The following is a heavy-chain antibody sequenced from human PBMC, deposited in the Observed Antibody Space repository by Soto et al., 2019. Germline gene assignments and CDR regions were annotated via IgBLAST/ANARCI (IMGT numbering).Heavy chain of an antibody. CDR1: GGTFSSYT. V-gene: IGHV1-69*02. CDR3: ASLKVPVAFDI. J-gene: IGHJ3*02. CDR2: IIPILGIA. Sequence: QVQLVQSGAEVKKPGSSVKVSCKASGGTFSSYTISWVRQAPGQGLEWMGRIIPILGIANYAQKFQGRVTITADKSTSTAYMELSSLRSEDTAVYYCASLKVPVAFDIWGQGTMVTVSS. D-gene: IGHD3-9*01.